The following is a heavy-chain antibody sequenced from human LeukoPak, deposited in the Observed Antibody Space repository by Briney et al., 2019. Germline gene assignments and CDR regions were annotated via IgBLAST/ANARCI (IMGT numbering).Heavy chain of an antibody. Sequence: PGGSLRLSCAASGFTFCSYWMNWVRQVPGKGLVWVSRIVSDGSNTNYADSVKGRFTISRDNAKNTLYLQMNSLRVEDTAVYYCARGRPHGNDYWGQGTLVTVSS. CDR1: GFTFCSYW. D-gene: IGHD4-23*01. CDR3: ARGRPHGNDY. CDR2: IVSDGSNT. V-gene: IGHV3-74*01. J-gene: IGHJ4*02.